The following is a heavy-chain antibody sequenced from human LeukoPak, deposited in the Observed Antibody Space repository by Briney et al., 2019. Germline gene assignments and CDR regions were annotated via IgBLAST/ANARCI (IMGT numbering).Heavy chain of an antibody. J-gene: IGHJ4*02. V-gene: IGHV1-2*02. CDR1: GYTFTVYY. D-gene: IGHD2-2*01. CDR3: ARACSSTSCIDY. Sequence: ASVTVSFKASGYTFTVYYMHWVRQAPGQGLEWMGWINPNSGGTNYAQKFQGRVTMTRDTSISTAYMELSRLRSDDTAVYYCARACSSTSCIDYWGQGTLVTVSS. CDR2: INPNSGGT.